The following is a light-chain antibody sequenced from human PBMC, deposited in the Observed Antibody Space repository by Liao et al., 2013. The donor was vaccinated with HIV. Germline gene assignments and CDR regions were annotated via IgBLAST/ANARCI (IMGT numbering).Light chain of an antibody. CDR2: QDH. CDR1: KLGHKY. J-gene: IGLJ3*02. V-gene: IGLV3-25*03. CDR3: QSADSSGTCPV. Sequence: SYDLTQPPSVSVSPGQSANITCSGDKLGHKYAFWYQQRPGQSPVVVIYQDHKRPSGIPERFSGSSSGTTVTLTISGVQAEDEADYYCQSADSSGTCPVFGGGTKLTVL.